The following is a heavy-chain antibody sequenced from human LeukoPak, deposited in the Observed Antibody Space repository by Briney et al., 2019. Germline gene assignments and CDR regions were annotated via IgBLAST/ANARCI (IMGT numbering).Heavy chain of an antibody. CDR1: GFNFSSYA. J-gene: IGHJ4*02. Sequence: PGGSLRLSCAASGFNFSSYAMHWVRQAPGKGLEWVAVISYDGSNKYYADSVKGRFTISRDNSKNTLYLQMNSLRAEDTAVYYCASHLIAAAGTDSGYWGQGTLVTVSS. CDR3: ASHLIAAAGTDSGY. D-gene: IGHD6-13*01. CDR2: ISYDGSNK. V-gene: IGHV3-30*04.